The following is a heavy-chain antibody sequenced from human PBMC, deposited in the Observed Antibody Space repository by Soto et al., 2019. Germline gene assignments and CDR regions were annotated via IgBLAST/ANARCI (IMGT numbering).Heavy chain of an antibody. V-gene: IGHV4-34*01. D-gene: IGHD3-22*01. CDR2: ISRSGSA. Sequence: SETLSLTCAVSGGSFSGYYWNWIRQRPGKGLEWLGEISRSGSATYNPSLKGRVTMSVDTSKNQFSLKLSSVTAADTAVYYCARGFILDYYDSSGYPPHYWGQGTLVTVSS. CDR3: ARGFILDYYDSSGYPPHY. J-gene: IGHJ4*02. CDR1: GGSFSGYY.